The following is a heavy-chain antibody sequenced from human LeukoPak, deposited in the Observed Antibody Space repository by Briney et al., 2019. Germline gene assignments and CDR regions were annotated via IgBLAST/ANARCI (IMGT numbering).Heavy chain of an antibody. V-gene: IGHV3-7*01. CDR3: AREARRESSGWFVEF. CDR1: GFTFSTYW. CDR2: IKQDGSDK. D-gene: IGHD6-19*01. Sequence: PGGSLRLSCAASGFTFSTYWMSWVRQAPGKGLEWVASIKQDGSDKYYVDSVKGRFTISRDNAKNSLYLQMNSLRAEDTAVYYCAREARRESSGWFVEFWGQGTLVTVSS. J-gene: IGHJ4*02.